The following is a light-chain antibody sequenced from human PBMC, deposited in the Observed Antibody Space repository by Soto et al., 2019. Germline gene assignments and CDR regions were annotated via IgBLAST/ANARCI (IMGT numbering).Light chain of an antibody. V-gene: IGKV1-5*01. CDR2: DAS. CDR3: QQYNSYSPRYT. CDR1: QSISSW. J-gene: IGKJ2*01. Sequence: DIQMNQSPSTLSASVGDRVTITCPASQSISSWLAWYQQKPGKAPKLLIYDASSLETGVPSRFSGSGSGTEFTHTISSLQPDDFATYDCQQYNSYSPRYTFGQGTKLEIK.